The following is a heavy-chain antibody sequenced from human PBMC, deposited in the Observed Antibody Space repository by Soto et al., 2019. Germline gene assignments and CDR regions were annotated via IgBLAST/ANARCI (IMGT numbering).Heavy chain of an antibody. V-gene: IGHV1-18*01. Sequence: GASVKVSCKTSGHTFTNFGLSWVRQAPGQGLEWMGWISAYNGNTNYAQNFQGRVTVTTDTSTSTAYMELSSLRSEDTAVYYCARAPTSMEIYAFDIWGQGTMVTVSS. D-gene: IGHD3-3*01. J-gene: IGHJ3*02. CDR1: GHTFTNFG. CDR2: ISAYNGNT. CDR3: ARAPTSMEIYAFDI.